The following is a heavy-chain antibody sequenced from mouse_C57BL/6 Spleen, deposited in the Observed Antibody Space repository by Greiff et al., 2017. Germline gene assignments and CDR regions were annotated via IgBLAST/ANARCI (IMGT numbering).Heavy chain of an antibody. J-gene: IGHJ2*01. D-gene: IGHD1-1*01. CDR3: ARNPYGSSSGYFDY. CDR2: IYPGDGDT. CDR1: GYAFSSYW. Sequence: QVQLQQSGAELVKPGASVKISCKASGYAFSSYWMNWVKQRPGKGLEWIGQIYPGDGDTNYNGKFKGKATLTADKSSSTAYMQLSSLTSEDSAVYFCARNPYGSSSGYFDYWGQGTTLTVSS. V-gene: IGHV1-80*01.